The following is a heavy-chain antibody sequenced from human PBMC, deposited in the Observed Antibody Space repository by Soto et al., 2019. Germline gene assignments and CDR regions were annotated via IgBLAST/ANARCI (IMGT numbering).Heavy chain of an antibody. CDR1: GGSISSGGYY. CDR2: IYHFGST. J-gene: IGHJ4*02. Sequence: QLQLQESGPGLVKPSQTLSLTCAVSGGSISSGGYYWSWIRQPPGKGLEWIGYIYHFGSTYYNPSLMSGVTISVDWSKNQFSLKLNSVTAADTAVYYWATRASYGDYIAYWGQGTLVTVSS. CDR3: ATRASYGDYIAY. V-gene: IGHV4-30-2*01. D-gene: IGHD1-26*01.